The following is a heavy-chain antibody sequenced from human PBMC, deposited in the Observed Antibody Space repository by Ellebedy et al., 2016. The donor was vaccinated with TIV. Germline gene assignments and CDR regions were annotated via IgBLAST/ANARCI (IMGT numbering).Heavy chain of an antibody. CDR1: GFTFDDYG. J-gene: IGHJ4*02. CDR3: ARENYVDNSYYFDY. Sequence: GESLKISCVVSGFTFDDYGMSWVRQGAGKGLEYVSGITGNGAATGYADSVKGRFTISRDNARNSLYLQLNSLRPGDTAIYFCARENYVDNSYYFDYWGPGTLVTVAS. D-gene: IGHD4-17*01. CDR2: ITGNGAAT. V-gene: IGHV3-20*04.